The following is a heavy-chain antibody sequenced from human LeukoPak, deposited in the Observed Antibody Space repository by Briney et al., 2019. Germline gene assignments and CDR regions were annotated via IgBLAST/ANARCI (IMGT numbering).Heavy chain of an antibody. V-gene: IGHV3-49*04. CDR2: ISGGTT. CDR3: SRGSGWLSVY. CDR1: GFTFSSYS. Sequence: GGSLRLSCAASGFTFSSYSMNWVRQAPGKGLEWIGFISGGTTEYAASVKGRFTISRDDSTSIAYLQMSSLTTEDTAVYYCSRGSGWLSVYWGQGTLVTVSS. J-gene: IGHJ4*02. D-gene: IGHD6-19*01.